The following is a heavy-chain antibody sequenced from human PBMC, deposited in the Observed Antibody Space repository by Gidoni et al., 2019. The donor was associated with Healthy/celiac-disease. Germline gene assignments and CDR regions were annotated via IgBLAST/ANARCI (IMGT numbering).Heavy chain of an antibody. CDR3: ARDGDTMVRGRRENWFDP. CDR2: ISSSSSTI. Sequence: EVQLVESGGGLVQPGGSLRLSCAASGFTFSSYSMNWVRQAPGKGLEWVSYISSSSSTIYYADSVKGRVTISRDNAKNSLYLQMNSLRAEDTAVYYCARDGDTMVRGRRENWFDPWGQGTLVTVSS. J-gene: IGHJ5*02. V-gene: IGHV3-48*01. CDR1: GFTFSSYS. D-gene: IGHD3-10*01.